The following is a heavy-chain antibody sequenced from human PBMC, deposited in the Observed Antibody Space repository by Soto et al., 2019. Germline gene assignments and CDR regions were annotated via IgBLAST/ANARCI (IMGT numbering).Heavy chain of an antibody. CDR2: ISSSSSFI. D-gene: IGHD6-13*01. CDR1: GFTFSSYT. CDR3: ARGSSWPDY. Sequence: EVQLVESGGGLVKPGGSLRLSCAASGFTFSSYTMNWVRQAPGKGLEWVSSISSSSSFIYYGDSVKGRFTISRDNAKNSLYLQMNSLRAEDTAVYYCARGSSWPDYWGPGTLVTVSS. V-gene: IGHV3-21*01. J-gene: IGHJ4*02.